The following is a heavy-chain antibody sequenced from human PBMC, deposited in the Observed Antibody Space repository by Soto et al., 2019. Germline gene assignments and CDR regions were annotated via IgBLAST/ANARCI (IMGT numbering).Heavy chain of an antibody. CDR1: GFTFSYYA. CDR3: ARDVEAGGRHRQDPFDY. CDR2: MAYDGTNK. Sequence: QVQLVESGGGVVQPGRSLRLSCAASGFTFSYYAMHWVRQAPGKGLEWVAVMAYDGTNKYYADSVKGRFTISRDNSKNTLYLQMNSLKTDDTAVYYCARDVEAGGRHRQDPFDYGGQGTLVTVSS. V-gene: IGHV3-30-3*01. J-gene: IGHJ4*02. D-gene: IGHD3-16*02.